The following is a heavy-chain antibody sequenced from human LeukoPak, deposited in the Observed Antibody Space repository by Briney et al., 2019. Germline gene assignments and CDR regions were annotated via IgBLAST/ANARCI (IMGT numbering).Heavy chain of an antibody. CDR3: AKGDGLDTAQGYFDY. D-gene: IGHD5-18*01. V-gene: IGHV3-30*18. J-gene: IGHJ4*02. Sequence: PGRSLRLSCAASGFTFSSYGMNWVRQAPGKGLEGVAIISYDGSNKYYADSVKGRFTISRDNSKNTLYLQMNSLRAEDTAVYYCAKGDGLDTAQGYFDYWGQGTLVTVSS. CDR1: GFTFSSYG. CDR2: ISYDGSNK.